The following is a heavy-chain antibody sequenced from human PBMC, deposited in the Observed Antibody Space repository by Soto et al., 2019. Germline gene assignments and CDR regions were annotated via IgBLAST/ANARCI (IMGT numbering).Heavy chain of an antibody. CDR1: GGSLRGYS. J-gene: IGHJ6*02. V-gene: IGHV4-59*01. Sequence: SETLSLTCTVSGGSLRGYSWSWIRQSPGKGLEWIGYVYSGGGTNYSPSFMGRVTISVDTTDNQFSLKLNSVTAADTAVYYCAREKIPMSPHYFYYGMDVWGQGTTVTVSS. D-gene: IGHD3-9*01. CDR3: AREKIPMSPHYFYYGMDV. CDR2: VYSGGGT.